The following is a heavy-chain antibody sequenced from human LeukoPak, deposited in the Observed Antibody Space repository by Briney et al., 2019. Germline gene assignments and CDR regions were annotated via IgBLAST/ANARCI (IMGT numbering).Heavy chain of an antibody. CDR1: GYTFTSYD. V-gene: IGHV1-8*01. D-gene: IGHD2-15*01. J-gene: IGHJ4*02. Sequence: VASVSVSCKASGYTFTSYDVNWVRQATGQGLEWMGWMNPISGDTGYALKFQGRVTMSRNTSISTAYMELGSLRSEDTAVYYCARGPGLLCSGGGCYRGGSFDYWGQGTLVTVSS. CDR2: MNPISGDT. CDR3: ARGPGLLCSGGGCYRGGSFDY.